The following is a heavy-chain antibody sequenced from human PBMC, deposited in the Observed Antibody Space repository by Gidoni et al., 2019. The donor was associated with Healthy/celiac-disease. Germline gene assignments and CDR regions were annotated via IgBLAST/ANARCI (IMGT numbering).Heavy chain of an antibody. Sequence: QLQLQESGPGLVKPSETLSLTCTVSGGSIISSSYYWGWIRPPPGKWLEWIGSSYYSGSTYYNPSLKSRVTISVDTSKNQFSLKLSSVTAADTAVYYCASSTYYYDSSGYYYGYWGQGTLVTVSS. CDR1: GGSIISSSYY. CDR2: SYYSGST. D-gene: IGHD3-22*01. CDR3: ASSTYYYDSSGYYYGY. V-gene: IGHV4-39*01. J-gene: IGHJ4*02.